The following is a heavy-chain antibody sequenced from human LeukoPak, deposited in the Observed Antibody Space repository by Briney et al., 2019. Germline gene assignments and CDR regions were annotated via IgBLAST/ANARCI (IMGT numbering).Heavy chain of an antibody. CDR3: AKAYGGSFFDY. V-gene: IGHV3-23*01. D-gene: IGHD1-26*01. CDR2: ISDSGDNT. CDR1: GFTFSSYT. J-gene: IGHJ4*02. Sequence: QPGGSLILSCAASGFTFSSYTMNWVRQAPGKGLEWVSGISDSGDNTQYADSVKGRFTISRDNSKNTLYLQMNSLRVEDTAVYYCAKAYGGSFFDYWGQGTLVTVSS.